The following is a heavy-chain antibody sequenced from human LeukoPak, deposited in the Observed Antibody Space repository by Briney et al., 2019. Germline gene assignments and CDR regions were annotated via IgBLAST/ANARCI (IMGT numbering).Heavy chain of an antibody. V-gene: IGHV1-18*01. CDR3: AREFNYYDSSGYNFDY. CDR1: GYTFTSYG. Sequence: ASVKVSCKASGYTFTSYGISWVRQAPGQGLEWMGWISAYNGNTNYAQKLQGRVTMTTDTSTSTAYMELRSLRSDDTAVYYCAREFNYYDSSGYNFDYWGQGTLVTVSS. D-gene: IGHD3-22*01. J-gene: IGHJ4*02. CDR2: ISAYNGNT.